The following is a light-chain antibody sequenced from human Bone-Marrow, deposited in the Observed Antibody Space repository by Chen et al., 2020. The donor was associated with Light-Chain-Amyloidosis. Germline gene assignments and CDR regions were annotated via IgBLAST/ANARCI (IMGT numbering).Light chain of an antibody. J-gene: IGLJ3*02. CDR1: NIGSTS. Sequence: SYVLTQPSSVSVAPGQTATIACGGNNIGSTSVHWYQQTPGQAPLLVVYDDSDRPSGIPERMSGTHSGNTATLTISRVEAEDGAVYYCQVWDRCSDRPVFGGGTKLTVL. CDR2: DDS. V-gene: IGLV3-21*02. CDR3: QVWDRCSDRPV.